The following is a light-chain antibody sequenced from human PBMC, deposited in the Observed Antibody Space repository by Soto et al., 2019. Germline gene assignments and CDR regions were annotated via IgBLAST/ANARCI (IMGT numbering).Light chain of an antibody. V-gene: IGKV1-5*01. CDR1: QSIGSW. CDR3: QQYNAYPWT. Sequence: DIQMTQSPSTLSASVGDRVIITCRASQSIGSWLAWYQQKPGKAPKLLIYDASNLESRVPSNFSGSGSGTEFSLTISSLQPEDFATYYCQQYNAYPWTFGQGTKVDIK. CDR2: DAS. J-gene: IGKJ1*01.